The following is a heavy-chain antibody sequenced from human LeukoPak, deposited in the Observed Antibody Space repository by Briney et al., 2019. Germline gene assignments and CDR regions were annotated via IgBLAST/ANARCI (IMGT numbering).Heavy chain of an antibody. Sequence: PGGSLRLSCVVSRFTFSSYWMSWVRQAPGKGLEWVANIKQDGSEKKYVDSVKGRFTISRDNAKNSLYLQMNSLRAEDTAVYYCTRGDRGYAESLYWGRGTLVTVSS. D-gene: IGHD5-12*01. CDR3: TRGDRGYAESLY. V-gene: IGHV3-7*05. CDR1: RFTFSSYW. CDR2: IKQDGSEK. J-gene: IGHJ4*02.